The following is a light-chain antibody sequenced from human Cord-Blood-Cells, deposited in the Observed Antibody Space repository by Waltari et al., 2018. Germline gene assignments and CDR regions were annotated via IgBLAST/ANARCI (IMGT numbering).Light chain of an antibody. CDR2: WAS. CDR1: QSFLYSSNNKNY. J-gene: IGKJ3*01. CDR3: QQYYSTPFT. V-gene: IGKV4-1*01. Sequence: DIVMTQSPDSLAVSLGERATIHCKSSQSFLYSSNNKNYLAWYQQKPGQPPKLLIYWASTRESGVPDRFSGSGSGTDFTLTISSLQAEDVAVYYCQQYYSTPFTFGPGTKVDIK.